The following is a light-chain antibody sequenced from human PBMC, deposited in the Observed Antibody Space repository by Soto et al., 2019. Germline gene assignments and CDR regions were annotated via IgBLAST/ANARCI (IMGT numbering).Light chain of an antibody. CDR2: RNN. CDR3: AAWDDSLNVV. CDR1: SSNIGSNF. J-gene: IGLJ2*01. V-gene: IGLV1-47*01. Sequence: QPVLTQPPSASGTPGQRVTMSCSGSSSNIGSNFVYWYQHLPGTAPKLLMYRNNQRSSGVPDRFSGSKSGTSASLAISGLRSEDEADYYCAAWDDSLNVVFGGGTKLTVL.